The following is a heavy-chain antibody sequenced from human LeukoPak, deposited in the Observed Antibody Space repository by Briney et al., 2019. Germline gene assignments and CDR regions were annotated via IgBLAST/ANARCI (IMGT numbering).Heavy chain of an antibody. V-gene: IGHV3-23*01. D-gene: IGHD3-3*01. CDR1: GFTFSSFA. Sequence: GGSLRLSCSASGFTFSSFAMSWVRQAPGKGLEWVSGISGSGGSTYYADSMKGRFTISRDNSKNTLYLQINSLRAEDTAVYYCARGRVVPPLRFLEWFPTRTFDPWGQGTLVTVSS. CDR3: ARGRVVPPLRFLEWFPTRTFDP. J-gene: IGHJ5*02. CDR2: ISGSGGST.